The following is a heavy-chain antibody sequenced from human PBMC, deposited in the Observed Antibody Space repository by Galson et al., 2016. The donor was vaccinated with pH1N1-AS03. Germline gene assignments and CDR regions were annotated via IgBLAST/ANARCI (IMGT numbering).Heavy chain of an antibody. J-gene: IGHJ6*02. V-gene: IGHV4-61*01. CDR1: GGSVSSNIFY. CDR2: VHYTGST. CDR3: ARDSMIVDGMDV. Sequence: SETLSLTCTVSGGSVSSNIFYWGWIRQPPGKGPEWIGYVHYTGSTDYSPSLKSRVTISLDTPKNQFSLKLMSVTAADTAMYYCARDSMIVDGMDVWGQGTTVTVSS. D-gene: IGHD3-22*01.